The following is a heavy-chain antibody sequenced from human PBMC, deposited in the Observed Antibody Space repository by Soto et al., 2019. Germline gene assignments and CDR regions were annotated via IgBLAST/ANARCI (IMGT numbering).Heavy chain of an antibody. CDR2: IYPGDSDS. CDR1: GFTFTSYW. CDR3: AKHEGYCSTTTCSNFDY. J-gene: IGHJ4*02. Sequence: LKISCKGSGFTFTSYWIGWVRQMPGKGLEWMGIIYPGDSDSSYSPSFQGQVTISADKSINTAYLHWSSLKASDTAIYYCAKHEGYCSTTTCSNFDYWGQGTLVTVSS. D-gene: IGHD2-2*01. V-gene: IGHV5-51*01.